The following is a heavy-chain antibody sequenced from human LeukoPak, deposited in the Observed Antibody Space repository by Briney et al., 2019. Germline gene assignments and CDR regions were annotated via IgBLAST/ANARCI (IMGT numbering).Heavy chain of an antibody. CDR2: IYYSGST. V-gene: IGHV4-59*01. Sequence: KTSETLSLTCTVSGGSMSTYYWSWIRQSPGKGLEWIGYIYYSGSTSYNPSLKSRLTISIDTSKTQFYLRLSSVTAADTAVYYCARVVYSGSWGYFDHWGQGILVTVSS. D-gene: IGHD3-10*01. CDR3: ARVVYSGSWGYFDH. CDR1: GGSMSTYY. J-gene: IGHJ4*02.